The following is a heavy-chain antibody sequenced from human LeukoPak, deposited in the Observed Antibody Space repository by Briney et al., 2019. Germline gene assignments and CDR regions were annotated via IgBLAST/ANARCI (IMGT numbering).Heavy chain of an antibody. CDR3: AKDLHPYDSSGPGAFDI. CDR2: ISWNSGSI. D-gene: IGHD3-22*01. Sequence: PGRSLRLSCAASGFTFDDYAMHWVRQAPGKGLEWVSGISWNSGSIGYADSVKGRFTISRDNAKNSLYLQMNSLRAEDTALYYCAKDLHPYDSSGPGAFDIWGQGTMVTVSS. CDR1: GFTFDDYA. J-gene: IGHJ3*02. V-gene: IGHV3-9*01.